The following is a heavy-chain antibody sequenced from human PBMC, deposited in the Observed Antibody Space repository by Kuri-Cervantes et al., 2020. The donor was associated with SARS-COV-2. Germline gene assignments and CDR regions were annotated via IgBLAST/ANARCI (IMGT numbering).Heavy chain of an antibody. V-gene: IGHV4-30-4*08. D-gene: IGHD1-7*01. CDR3: ARTLASITGTYMDV. CDR1: GYSISSDYY. Sequence: LRLSCTVSGYSISSDYYWSWIRQPPGKGLEWIGYIYYSGSTYYNPSLKSRVTISVDTSKNQFSLKLTSVTAADTAVYYCARTLASITGTYMDVWGKGTTVTVSS. J-gene: IGHJ6*03. CDR2: IYYSGST.